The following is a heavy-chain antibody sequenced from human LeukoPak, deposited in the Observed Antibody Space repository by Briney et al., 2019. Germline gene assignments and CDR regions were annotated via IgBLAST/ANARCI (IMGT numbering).Heavy chain of an antibody. CDR2: INPIFRTA. CDR3: ARGGGIFGVLTTAHYYGMDV. V-gene: IGHV1-69*13. J-gene: IGHJ6*02. Sequence: GASVKVSCKASGYTFTGYYMHWVRQAPGQGLEWMGGINPIFRTANYAHKFQGKVTITADESTSTAYMGLSSLRFEDTAVYYCARGGGIFGVLTTAHYYGMDVWGQGTTVIVSS. CDR1: GYTFTGYY. D-gene: IGHD3-3*01.